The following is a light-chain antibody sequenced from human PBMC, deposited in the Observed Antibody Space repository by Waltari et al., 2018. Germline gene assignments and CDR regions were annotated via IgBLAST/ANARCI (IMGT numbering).Light chain of an antibody. J-gene: IGKJ5*01. CDR3: QQRRNLPLS. Sequence: VLTQSPATLSLSPGDRAALSCRASQSIVDAIAWYQQRPGQTPRLLIYDASNRAPGIPARFSGSGSGTDFTLTISSLEPEDFAVYYCQQRRNLPLSFGQGTRLEIK. CDR1: QSIVDA. V-gene: IGKV3-11*01. CDR2: DAS.